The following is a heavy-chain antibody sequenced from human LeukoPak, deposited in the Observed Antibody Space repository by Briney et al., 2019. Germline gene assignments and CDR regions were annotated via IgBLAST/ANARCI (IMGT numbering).Heavy chain of an antibody. V-gene: IGHV3-23*01. CDR2: IFPSGGET. Sequence: GGSLRLSCAASGFTSSTFAMLWVRQPPGKGLEWVSSIFPSGGETHYADSVRGRFTISRDNSKSILSLQMNSLRAEDTAIYYCATYRQVLLPFESWGQGTLVAVSS. CDR1: GFTSSTFA. D-gene: IGHD5-18*01. CDR3: ATYRQVLLPFES. J-gene: IGHJ4*02.